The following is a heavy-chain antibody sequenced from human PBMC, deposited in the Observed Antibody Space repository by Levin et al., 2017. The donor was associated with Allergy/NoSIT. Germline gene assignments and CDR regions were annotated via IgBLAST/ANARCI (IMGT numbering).Heavy chain of an antibody. J-gene: IGHJ4*02. V-gene: IGHV3-30-3*01. D-gene: IGHD5-18*01. CDR3: ARGGLDTAMLITV. CDR1: GFTFSSYA. Sequence: GGSLRLSCAASGFTFSSYAMHWVRQAPGKGLEWVAVISYDGSNKYYADSVKGRFTISRDNSKNTLYLQMNSLRAEDTAVYYCARGGLDTAMLITVWGQGTLVTVSS. CDR2: ISYDGSNK.